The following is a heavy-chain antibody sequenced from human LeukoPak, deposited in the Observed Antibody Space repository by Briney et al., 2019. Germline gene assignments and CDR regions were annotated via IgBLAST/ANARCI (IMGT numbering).Heavy chain of an antibody. CDR3: ASLAAAPYYFDY. Sequence: ASVKVSCKASGYTFTGYYMHWVRQAPGQGLEWMGWINPNSVGTNYAQKFQGRVTMTRDTSISTAYMELSRLRSDDTAVYYCASLAAAPYYFDYWGQGTLVTVSS. CDR1: GYTFTGYY. J-gene: IGHJ4*02. D-gene: IGHD6-13*01. V-gene: IGHV1-2*02. CDR2: INPNSVGT.